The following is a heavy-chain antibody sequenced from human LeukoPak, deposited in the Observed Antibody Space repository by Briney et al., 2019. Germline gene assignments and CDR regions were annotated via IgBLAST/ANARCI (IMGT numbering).Heavy chain of an antibody. V-gene: IGHV4-59*11. J-gene: IGHJ5*02. CDR3: ARGGTTVTPGLLWFDP. Sequence: SETLSLTCSVSGGSISSHYWSWIRQPPGKGLEWIGYIYYSGSTKYNPSLKSRVTISVDTSKNQFSLKLSSVTAADTAVYYCARGGTTVTPGLLWFDPWGQGTLATVSS. CDR1: GGSISSHY. CDR2: IYYSGST. D-gene: IGHD4-17*01.